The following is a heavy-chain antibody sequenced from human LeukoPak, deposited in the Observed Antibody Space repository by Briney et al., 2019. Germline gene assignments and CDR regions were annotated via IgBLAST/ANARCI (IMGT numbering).Heavy chain of an antibody. Sequence: SETLSLTCPVAGGSISNYYWGWLRQSPGKGLGWVGSVYNKGGTNNNHSLTSRVTLSPDTSKNQFSLKLTSVTAPATAAFYCARVLPVVATAPPYCHFDLWGRGTLVTVSS. CDR3: ARVLPVVATAPPYCHFDL. CDR2: VYNKGGT. D-gene: IGHD2-21*02. V-gene: IGHV4-59*08. CDR1: GGSISNYY. J-gene: IGHJ2*01.